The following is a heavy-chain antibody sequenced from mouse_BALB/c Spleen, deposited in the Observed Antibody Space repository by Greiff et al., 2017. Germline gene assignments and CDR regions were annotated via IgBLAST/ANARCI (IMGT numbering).Heavy chain of an antibody. V-gene: IGHV1S127*01. D-gene: IGHD1-1*01. Sequence: VQLQQSGAELVKPGASVKMSCKASGYTFTSYWMHWVKQRPGQGLEWIGVIDPSDSYTSYNQKFKGKATLTVDTSSSTAYMQLSSLTSEDSAVYYCTRSDYYGSSYPAYWGQGTLVTVSA. CDR1: GYTFTSYW. CDR2: IDPSDSYT. J-gene: IGHJ3*01. CDR3: TRSDYYGSSYPAY.